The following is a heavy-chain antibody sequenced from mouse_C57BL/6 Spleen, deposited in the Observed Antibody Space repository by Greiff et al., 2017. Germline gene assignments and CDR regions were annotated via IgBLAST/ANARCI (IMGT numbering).Heavy chain of an antibody. Sequence: QVQLQQPGPGLVQPSQSLSITCTVSGFSLTSYGVHWVRQSPGTGLEWLGLIWRGGSTDYNEAFMSRLGITKDNSKSQVVFKMNSLQADDTAIYYCATHYYGPAMDYWGQGTSVTVSS. D-gene: IGHD1-2*01. J-gene: IGHJ4*01. CDR3: ATHYYGPAMDY. CDR2: IWRGGST. CDR1: GFSLTSYG. V-gene: IGHV2-5*01.